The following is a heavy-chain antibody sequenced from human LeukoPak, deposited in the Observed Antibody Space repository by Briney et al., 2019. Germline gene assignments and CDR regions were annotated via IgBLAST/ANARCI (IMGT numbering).Heavy chain of an antibody. CDR2: INSDGSST. V-gene: IGHV3-74*01. CDR1: GFSFSTSW. CDR3: ARIGPQTEYYYDSSGPR. D-gene: IGHD3-22*01. Sequence: GSLRLSCAASGFSFSTSWLHWVRQVPGKGLVWVSRINSDGSSTSYADSVKGRFTISRDNAKNTLYLQMNSLRAEDTAVYYCARIGPQTEYYYDSSGPRWGQGTLVTVSS. J-gene: IGHJ4*02.